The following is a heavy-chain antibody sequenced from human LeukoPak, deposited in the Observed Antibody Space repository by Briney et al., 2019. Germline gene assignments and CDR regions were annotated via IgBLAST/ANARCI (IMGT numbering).Heavy chain of an antibody. CDR3: TIDTNYFESICSPRPALNDY. V-gene: IGHV3-21*01. J-gene: IGHJ4*02. D-gene: IGHD3-22*01. CDR2: ISGSSSDI. Sequence: AGGSLRLSCAASGFTFSTHSMDWVRQAPGKGLEWVSSISGSSSDIYYGDSVKGRFTISRDNAKNSLYLQMNSLRVEDTAVYYCTIDTNYFESICSPRPALNDYWGQGTLVTGSS. CDR1: GFTFSTHS.